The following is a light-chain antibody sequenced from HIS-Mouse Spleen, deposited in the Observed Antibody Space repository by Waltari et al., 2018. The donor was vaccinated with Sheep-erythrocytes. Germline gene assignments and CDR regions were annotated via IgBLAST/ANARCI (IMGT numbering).Light chain of an antibody. CDR3: CSYAGSYTWV. V-gene: IGLV2-11*01. CDR2: DVS. CDR1: SSDVGGYNY. Sequence: QSALTQPRSVSGSPGQSVTIPCTGTSSDVGGYNYVSWYQQHPGKAPKLMIYDVSKRPSGVPVRFAGSKSGNTASLTISVLQAEDEADYYCCSYAGSYTWVFGGGTKLTVL. J-gene: IGLJ3*02.